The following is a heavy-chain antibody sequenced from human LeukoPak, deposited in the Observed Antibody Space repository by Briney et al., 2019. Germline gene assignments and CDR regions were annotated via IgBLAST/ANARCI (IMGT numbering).Heavy chain of an antibody. CDR1: GFTFDDYA. D-gene: IGHD3-16*01. CDR3: AKGLPPYDYFDY. J-gene: IGHJ4*02. V-gene: IGHV3-9*01. CDR2: ISWNSGSI. Sequence: GGSLRLSCAASGFTFDDYAMHWVRQAPGKGLEWVSGISWNSGSIGYADSVKGRFTISRDNAKNSLYLQMNSLRAEDTALYYCAKGLPPYDYFDYWGQGTLVAVSS.